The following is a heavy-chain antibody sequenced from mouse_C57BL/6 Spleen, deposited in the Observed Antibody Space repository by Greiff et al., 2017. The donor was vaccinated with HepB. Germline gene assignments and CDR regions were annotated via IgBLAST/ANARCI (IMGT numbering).Heavy chain of an antibody. Sequence: EVQGVESGEGLVKPGGSLKLSCAASGFTFSSYAMSWVRQTPEKRLEWVAYISSGGDYIYYADTVKGRFTISRDNARNTLYLQMSSLKSEDTAMYYCTRESNWGQGAWFAYWGQGTLVTVSA. CDR2: ISSGGDYI. D-gene: IGHD4-1*01. V-gene: IGHV5-9-1*02. CDR1: GFTFSSYA. J-gene: IGHJ3*01. CDR3: TRESNWGQGAWFAY.